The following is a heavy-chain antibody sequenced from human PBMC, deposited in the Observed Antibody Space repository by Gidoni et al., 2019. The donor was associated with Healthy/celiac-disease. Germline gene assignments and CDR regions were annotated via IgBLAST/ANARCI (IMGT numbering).Heavy chain of an antibody. V-gene: IGHV3-21*01. CDR2: MSSSSSYI. J-gene: IGHJ6*02. CDR3: ARDELGGMDV. Sequence: EVQLVESGGGLVKPGGSLRLSCAAYGFTFSSYSLNWVRQAPGKGLEWVSSMSSSSSYIYYADSVKGRFTISRDNAKNSLYLQMNSLRAEDTAVYYCARDELGGMDVWGQGTTVTVSS. CDR1: GFTFSSYS. D-gene: IGHD3-10*01.